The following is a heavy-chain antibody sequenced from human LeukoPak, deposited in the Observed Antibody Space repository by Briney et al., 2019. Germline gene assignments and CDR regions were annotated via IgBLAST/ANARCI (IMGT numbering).Heavy chain of an antibody. CDR3: ARGKDYYDSSGYSPSYDY. V-gene: IGHV4-61*02. Sequence: SQTLSLTCTVSGGSISSGSYYWSWIRQPAGKGLEWIGRIYTSRSTNYNPSLKSRVTISVDTSKNQFSLKLSSVTAADTAVYYCARGKDYYDSSGYSPSYDYWGQGTLVTVSS. CDR1: GGSISSGSYY. D-gene: IGHD3-22*01. J-gene: IGHJ4*02. CDR2: IYTSRST.